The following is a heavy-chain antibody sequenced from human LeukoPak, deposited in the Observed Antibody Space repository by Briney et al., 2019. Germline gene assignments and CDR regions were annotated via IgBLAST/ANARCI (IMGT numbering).Heavy chain of an antibody. V-gene: IGHV4-59*01. CDR1: GGSISSYY. J-gene: IGHJ1*01. Sequence: SETQSLTCTVSGGSISSYYWSWIRQPPGKGLEWIGYIYYSGSTNYNPSLKSRVTISVDTSKNQFSLKLSSVTAADTAVYYCARDGTYYYGSGDRGLQHWGQGTLLTVSS. D-gene: IGHD3-10*01. CDR3: ARDGTYYYGSGDRGLQH. CDR2: IYYSGST.